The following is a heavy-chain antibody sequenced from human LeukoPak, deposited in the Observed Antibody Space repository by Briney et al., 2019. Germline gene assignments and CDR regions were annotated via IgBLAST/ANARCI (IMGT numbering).Heavy chain of an antibody. V-gene: IGHV1-69*13. J-gene: IGHJ4*02. CDR1: GGTFSSYA. Sequence: VASVKVSCKASGGTFSSYAISWVRQAPGQGLEWMGGIIPIFGTANCAQKFQGRVTITADESTSTAYMELSGLRSEDTAVYYCARDRGWAGYTYGFYYWGQGTLVTVSS. CDR2: IIPIFGTA. D-gene: IGHD5-18*01. CDR3: ARDRGWAGYTYGFYY.